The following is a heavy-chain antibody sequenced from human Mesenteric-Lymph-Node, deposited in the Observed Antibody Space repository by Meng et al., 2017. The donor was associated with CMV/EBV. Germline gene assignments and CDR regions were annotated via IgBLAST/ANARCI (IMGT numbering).Heavy chain of an antibody. CDR2: IYYTGST. CDR3: ARDSLSVVDPDHYFDY. Sequence: GSLRLSCTVSGGSINNYCWSWIRQPPGKGLEWIGYIYYTGSTKYNPSLKNRVTMSVDTSKNQFSLKLTSVTAADTAVYYCARDSLSVVDPDHYFDYWGQGTLVTVSS. J-gene: IGHJ4*02. D-gene: IGHD2-15*01. V-gene: IGHV4-59*01. CDR1: GGSINNYC.